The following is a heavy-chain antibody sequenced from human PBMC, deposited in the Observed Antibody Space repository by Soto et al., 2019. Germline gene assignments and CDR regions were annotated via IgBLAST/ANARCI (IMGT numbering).Heavy chain of an antibody. Sequence: SETLSLTCTVSGGSISNYYWNWIRQSPGKGLEWIRYIYSSGSTHYNPSLQNRVTISIDTSKNQVSLKVNSVTAADTAVYYCARDHPHSYGVYYFDYWGQGTPVTVSS. V-gene: IGHV4-59*01. CDR2: IYSSGST. J-gene: IGHJ4*02. CDR1: GGSISNYY. D-gene: IGHD5-18*01. CDR3: ARDHPHSYGVYYFDY.